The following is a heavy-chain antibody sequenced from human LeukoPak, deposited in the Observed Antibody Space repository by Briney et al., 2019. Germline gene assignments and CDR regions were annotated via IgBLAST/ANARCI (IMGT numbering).Heavy chain of an antibody. CDR2: ISAYNGNT. J-gene: IGHJ4*02. CDR3: AREVGGNDFDY. V-gene: IGHV1-18*01. Sequence: GASVKVSCKASGYTFTSYGISWVRQAPGQGLEWMGWISAYNGNTNYAQKFQGRVTMTRDTSISTAYMELSRLRSDDTAVYYCAREVGGNDFDYWGQGTLVTVSS. D-gene: IGHD4-23*01. CDR1: GYTFTSYG.